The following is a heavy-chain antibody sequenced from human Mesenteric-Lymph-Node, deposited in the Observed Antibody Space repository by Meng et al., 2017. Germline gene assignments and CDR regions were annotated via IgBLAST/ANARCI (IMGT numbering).Heavy chain of an antibody. Sequence: GSLRLSCVESGFIFTYYDMQCVRQAPVKGLEWVAIMRYGGSDEYYAGSVKGRFTISRDNSKNTLYLQMNSLRAEDTAVYYCARGLYGNYATADYWGQGTLVTVSS. J-gene: IGHJ4*02. V-gene: IGHV3-30*02. CDR3: ARGLYGNYATADY. D-gene: IGHD4-11*01. CDR1: GFIFTYYD. CDR2: MRYGGSDE.